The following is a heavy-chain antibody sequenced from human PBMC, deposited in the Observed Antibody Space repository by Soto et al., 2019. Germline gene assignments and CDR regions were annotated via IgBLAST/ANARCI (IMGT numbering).Heavy chain of an antibody. CDR2: IGPYIGYT. V-gene: IGHV1-18*01. D-gene: IGHD6-19*01. J-gene: IGHJ2*01. Sequence: QGQLVQSGAEVRKPGASVKVSCQASGYIFNNYGLSWVRQVPGQGLEWVGWIGPYIGYTEYAQKFRDRVTMTADPTTNTAYMELRSLTSDDSAFYYCARCYCSVGSCFTCWHFDLWGRGTLVTVSS. CDR3: ARCYCSVGSCFTCWHFDL. CDR1: GYIFNNYG.